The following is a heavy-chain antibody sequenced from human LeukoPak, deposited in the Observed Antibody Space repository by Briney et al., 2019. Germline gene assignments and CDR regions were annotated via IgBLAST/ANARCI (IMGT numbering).Heavy chain of an antibody. V-gene: IGHV1-2*02. CDR2: INPNSGGT. CDR3: ARGISRDGYNLRY. J-gene: IGHJ4*02. CDR1: GYTFTGYY. D-gene: IGHD5-24*01. Sequence: ASVKVSCKASGYTFTGYYMHWVRQAPGQGLEWMGWINPNSGGTNYAQKFQGRVTMTRDTSISTAYMELSRLRSDDTAVYYCARGISRDGYNLRYWGQGTLVTVSS.